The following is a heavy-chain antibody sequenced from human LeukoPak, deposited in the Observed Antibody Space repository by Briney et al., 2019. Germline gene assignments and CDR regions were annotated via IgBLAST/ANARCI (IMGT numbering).Heavy chain of an antibody. CDR2: IYYSGST. J-gene: IGHJ4*02. Sequence: SETLSLTCTVSDGSISSSSYYWGWIRQPPGKGLEWIGSIYYSGSTYYNPSLKSRVTISVDTSKNQFSLKLSSVTAADTAVYYCAREIRYYFDYWGQGTLVTVSS. V-gene: IGHV4-39*07. CDR3: AREIRYYFDY. CDR1: DGSISSSSYY. D-gene: IGHD3-3*01.